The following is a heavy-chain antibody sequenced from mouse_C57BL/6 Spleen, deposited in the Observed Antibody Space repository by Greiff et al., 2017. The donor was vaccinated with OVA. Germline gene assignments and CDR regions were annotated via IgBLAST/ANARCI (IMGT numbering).Heavy chain of an antibody. CDR2: IHPNSGST. CDR1: GYTFTSYW. CDR3: ARYPHAPSYDYVYAMDY. J-gene: IGHJ4*01. V-gene: IGHV1-64*01. Sequence: QVQLQQPGAELVKPGASVKLSCKASGYTFTSYWMPWVKQRPGQGLEWIGIIHPNSGSTNYNEKFKSKATLTVDKSSSTAYMQLSSLTSEDSAVYYCARYPHAPSYDYVYAMDYWGQGTSVTVSS. D-gene: IGHD2-4*01.